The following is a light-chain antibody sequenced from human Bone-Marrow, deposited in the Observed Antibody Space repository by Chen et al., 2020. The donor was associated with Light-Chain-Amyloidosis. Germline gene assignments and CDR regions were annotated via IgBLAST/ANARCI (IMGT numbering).Light chain of an antibody. V-gene: IGLV3-21*02. J-gene: IGLJ3*02. CDR3: QVWDRSSDRPV. CDR2: DDS. Sequence: SYVLTPPSSVSVAPGQTATLACGGNNIGSTSVHWYQQPPGQAPLLVVYDDSDRPSGIPERLSCANSGYTATLTISRVEAGDEAAYYCQVWDRSSDRPVFGGGTKLTVL. CDR1: NIGSTS.